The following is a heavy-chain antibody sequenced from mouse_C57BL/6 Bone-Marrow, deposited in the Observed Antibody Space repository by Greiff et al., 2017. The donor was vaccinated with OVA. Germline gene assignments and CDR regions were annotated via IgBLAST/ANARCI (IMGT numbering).Heavy chain of an antibody. CDR1: GYAFSSSW. J-gene: IGHJ3*01. D-gene: IGHD2-4*01. V-gene: IGHV1-82*01. CDR2: IYPGDGDT. CDR3: ARGGYYDYDWFAY. Sequence: LVESGPELVKPGASVKISCKASGYAFSSSWMNWVKQRPGKGLEWIGRIYPGDGDTNYNGKFKGKATLTADKSSSTAYMQLSSLTSEDSAVYFCARGGYYDYDWFAYWGQGTLVTVSA.